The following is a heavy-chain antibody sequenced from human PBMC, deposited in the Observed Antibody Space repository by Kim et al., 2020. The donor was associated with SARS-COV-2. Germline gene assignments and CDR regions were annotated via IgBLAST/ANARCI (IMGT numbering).Heavy chain of an antibody. V-gene: IGHV3-48*02. Sequence: GGSLRLSCAASGFTFSSYSMNWVRQAPGKGLEWVSYISSSSSTIYYADSVKGRFTISRDNAKNSLYPQMNSLRDEDTAVYYCATYGEGGGLWGQGTLVTVSS. CDR2: ISSSSSTI. CDR1: GFTFSSYS. J-gene: IGHJ4*02. D-gene: IGHD4-17*01. CDR3: ATYGEGGGL.